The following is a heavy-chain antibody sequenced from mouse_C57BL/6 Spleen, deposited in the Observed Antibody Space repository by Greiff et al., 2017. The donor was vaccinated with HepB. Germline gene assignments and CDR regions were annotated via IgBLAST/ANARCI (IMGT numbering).Heavy chain of an antibody. D-gene: IGHD2-4*01. CDR3: ARVYYEYENYFDY. V-gene: IGHV1-61*01. CDR2: IYPSDSET. J-gene: IGHJ2*01. CDR1: GYTFTSYW. Sequence: QVQLQQPGAELVRPGSSVKLSCKASGYTFTSYWMDWVKQRPGQGLEWIGNIYPSDSETHYNQKFKDKATLTVDKSSSTAYMQLSSLTSEDSAVYYCARVYYEYENYFDYWGQGTTLTVSS.